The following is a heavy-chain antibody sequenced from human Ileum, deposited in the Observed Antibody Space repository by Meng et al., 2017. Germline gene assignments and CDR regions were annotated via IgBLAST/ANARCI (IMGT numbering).Heavy chain of an antibody. V-gene: IGHV5-51*01. CDR1: GYDFFGYW. J-gene: IGHJ4*02. Sequence: GESLKISCKGSGYDFFGYWIGWVRQLPGRGLEWMGIIFPGGSDIRYSPSFQGQVTLSADKSISTAYLQWSGLKASDTGMYYCARVGVGATTGFDYWGQGTLVTVSS. CDR3: ARVGVGATTGFDY. CDR2: IFPGGSDI. D-gene: IGHD1-26*01.